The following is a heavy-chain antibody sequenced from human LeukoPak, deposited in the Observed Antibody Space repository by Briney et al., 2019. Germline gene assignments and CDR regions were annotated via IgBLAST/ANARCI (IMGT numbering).Heavy chain of an antibody. CDR2: VNPNSDGR. CDR3: ARGIRGGTSGYSTFDY. J-gene: IGHJ4*02. D-gene: IGHD3-22*01. CDR1: TYTFTGYY. Sequence: ASVKVSCKASTYTFTGYYMHWVRQAPGQGLEWMGWVNPNSDGRNYAQKFQGRVTMTRDTSIDTAYMELSSLRSDDTAVYYCARGIRGGTSGYSTFDYWDQGTLVTVSS. V-gene: IGHV1-2*02.